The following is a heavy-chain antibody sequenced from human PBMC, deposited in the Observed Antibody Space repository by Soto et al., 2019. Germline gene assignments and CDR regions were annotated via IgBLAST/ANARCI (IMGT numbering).Heavy chain of an antibody. CDR1: GFTFSSYA. J-gene: IGHJ3*02. Sequence: GGSLRLSCAASGFTFSSYAMHWVRQAPGKGLEWVAVISYDGSNKYYADSVKGRFTISRDNSKNTLYLQMNSLRAEDTAVYYCAKEGGWLASFDIWGQGTMVTVSS. CDR2: ISYDGSNK. CDR3: AKEGGWLASFDI. D-gene: IGHD6-19*01. V-gene: IGHV3-30-3*01.